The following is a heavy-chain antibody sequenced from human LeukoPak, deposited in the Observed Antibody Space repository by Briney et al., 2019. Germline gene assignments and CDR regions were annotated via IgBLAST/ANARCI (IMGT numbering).Heavy chain of an antibody. J-gene: IGHJ4*02. CDR1: GYTFTGYY. Sequence: ASVKVSCKASGYTFTGYYMHWVRQAPGRGLEWMGWINPNSGGTNYAQRFQGRVTMTRDTSISTAYMELSRLRSDDTAVYYCARDLRYGSGGYAIYWGQGTLVTVSS. V-gene: IGHV1-2*02. CDR2: INPNSGGT. CDR3: ARDLRYGSGGYAIY. D-gene: IGHD3-10*01.